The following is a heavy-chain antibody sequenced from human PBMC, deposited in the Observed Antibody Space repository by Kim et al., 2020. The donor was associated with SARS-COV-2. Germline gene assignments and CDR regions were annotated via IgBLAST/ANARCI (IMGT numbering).Heavy chain of an antibody. CDR1: GYTFTGYY. CDR2: INPNSGGT. CDR3: ARDLGSGSGAFDI. Sequence: ASVKVSCKASGYTFTGYYMHWVRQAPGQGLEWMGRINPNSGGTNYAQKFQGRVTMTRDTSISTAYMELSRLRSDDTAVYYCARDLGSGSGAFDIWGQGTMVTVSS. J-gene: IGHJ3*02. V-gene: IGHV1-2*06. D-gene: IGHD6-19*01.